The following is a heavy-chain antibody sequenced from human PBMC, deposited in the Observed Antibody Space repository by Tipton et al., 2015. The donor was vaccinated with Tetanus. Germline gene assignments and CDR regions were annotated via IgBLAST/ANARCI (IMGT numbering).Heavy chain of an antibody. CDR2: VYSSGST. CDR1: GGSINPYY. V-gene: IGHV4-59*01. D-gene: IGHD3-10*01. J-gene: IGHJ3*02. Sequence: TLSLTCTVSGGSINPYYWSWIRQPPGKGLEWIGNVYSSGSTYYNPSLKGRVTISVDTSTTQFSLRLNSVTAADTAIYYCASHYGSGSDDAFDIWGQGTMVTVSS. CDR3: ASHYGSGSDDAFDI.